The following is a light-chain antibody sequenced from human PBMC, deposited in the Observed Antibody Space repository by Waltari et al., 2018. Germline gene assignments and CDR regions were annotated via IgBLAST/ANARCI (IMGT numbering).Light chain of an antibody. Sequence: DIVMTQSPDSLALSLGDAATIPSKSIRSVLYSTNNKNYLSWYQQKPGQPPKLRIYRASTRESGVPDRFSGSGSGTEFTLTSSSLQAEDVALYYCQQFYGSPFTFGGGTKVEIK. CDR3: QQFYGSPFT. V-gene: IGKV4-1*01. CDR2: RAS. CDR1: RSVLYSTNNKNY. J-gene: IGKJ4*01.